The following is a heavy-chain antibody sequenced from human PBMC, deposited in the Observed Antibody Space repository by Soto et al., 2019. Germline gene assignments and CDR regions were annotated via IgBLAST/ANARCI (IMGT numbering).Heavy chain of an antibody. CDR2: TYHSGST. CDR1: GGSISSGGYS. V-gene: IGHV4-30-2*01. J-gene: IGHJ6*02. CDR3: ARAHYGDYGYGMDV. Sequence: QLQLQESGSGLVKPSQTQSLTCAVSGGSISSGGYSWSWIRQPPGKGLEWIGYTYHSGSTYYNPSLKSRVTISVDRSKNQFSLKLSSVTAADTAVYYCARAHYGDYGYGMDVWGQGTTVTVSS. D-gene: IGHD4-17*01.